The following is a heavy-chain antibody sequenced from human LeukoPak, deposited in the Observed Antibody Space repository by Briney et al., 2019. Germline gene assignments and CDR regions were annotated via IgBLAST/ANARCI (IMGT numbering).Heavy chain of an antibody. CDR2: IKSKTDGGTT. V-gene: IGHV3-15*01. D-gene: IGHD3-9*01. J-gene: IGHJ4*02. Sequence: GGSLRLSCAASGFIFSKAWMSWVRQAPGKGLEWVGRIKSKTDGGTTDYAAPVKGRFTISRDDSKNTLYLQMNSLKTEDTAVYYCTTDQYDILTGYYMGYFDYWGQGTLVTVSS. CDR1: GFIFSKAW. CDR3: TTDQYDILTGYYMGYFDY.